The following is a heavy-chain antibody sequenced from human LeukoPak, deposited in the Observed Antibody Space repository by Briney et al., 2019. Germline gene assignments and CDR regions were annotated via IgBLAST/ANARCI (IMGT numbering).Heavy chain of an antibody. CDR1: DGSISSYY. Sequence: PSETLSLTCTASDGSISSYYWSWIRQPAGKGLEWIGRIYTSGSTNYNPSLKSRVTMSVDTSKNQFSLKLSSVTAADTAVYSCARESYDSPMDVWGKGTTVTVSS. J-gene: IGHJ6*04. CDR3: ARESYDSPMDV. CDR2: IYTSGST. D-gene: IGHD3-22*01. V-gene: IGHV4-4*07.